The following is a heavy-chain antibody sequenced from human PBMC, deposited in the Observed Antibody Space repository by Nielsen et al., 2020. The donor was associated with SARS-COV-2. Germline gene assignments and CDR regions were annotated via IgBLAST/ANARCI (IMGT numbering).Heavy chain of an antibody. CDR2: ISYDGSIR. CDR3: AREGITMVRGPKSTFYYYGMDV. D-gene: IGHD3-10*01. Sequence: VRQMPGKGLEWVALISYDGSIRHYEDSVKGRFTISRDNSKNTLYLQMNSLRAEDTAVYYCAREGITMVRGPKSTFYYYGMDVWGQGTTVTVSS. V-gene: IGHV3-33*05. J-gene: IGHJ6*02.